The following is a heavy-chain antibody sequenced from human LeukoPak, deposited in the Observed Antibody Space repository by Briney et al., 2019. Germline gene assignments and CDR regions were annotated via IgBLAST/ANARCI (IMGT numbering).Heavy chain of an antibody. V-gene: IGHV1-2*06. CDR3: ARGAYYYDSSGEFDY. D-gene: IGHD3-22*01. Sequence: GASVKVSCKASGCTFTGYYMHWVRQAPGQGLEWMGRINPNSGGTNYAQKFQGRVTMTRDTSISIAYMELSRLRSDDTAVYYCARGAYYYDSSGEFDYWGQGTLVTVSS. J-gene: IGHJ4*02. CDR1: GCTFTGYY. CDR2: INPNSGGT.